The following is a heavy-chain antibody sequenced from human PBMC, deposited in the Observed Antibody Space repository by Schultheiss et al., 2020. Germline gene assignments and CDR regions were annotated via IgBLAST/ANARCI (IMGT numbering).Heavy chain of an antibody. D-gene: IGHD5-18*01. CDR2: INHSGST. CDR1: GGSISSGSYY. CDR3: ARETVDTAMVG. V-gene: IGHV4-39*07. Sequence: SETLSLTCTVSGGSISSGSYYWSWIRQPPGKGLEWIGEINHSGSTNYNPSLKSRVTISVDTSKNQFSLKLSSVTAADTAVYYCARETVDTAMVGWGQGTLVTVSS. J-gene: IGHJ4*02.